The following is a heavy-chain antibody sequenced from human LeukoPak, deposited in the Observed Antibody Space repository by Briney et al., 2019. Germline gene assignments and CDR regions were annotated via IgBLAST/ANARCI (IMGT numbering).Heavy chain of an antibody. CDR3: ARVRYYYYGMDV. V-gene: IGHV4-61*01. Sequence: SETLSLTCTVSGGSVSSGSYYWSWIRQPPGKGLEWIGYIYYSGSTNYNPSLKSRVTISVDTSKNQFSLKLSSVTAADTAVYYCARVRYYYYGMDVWGQGTTVTVSS. J-gene: IGHJ6*02. CDR2: IYYSGST. CDR1: GGSVSSGSYY.